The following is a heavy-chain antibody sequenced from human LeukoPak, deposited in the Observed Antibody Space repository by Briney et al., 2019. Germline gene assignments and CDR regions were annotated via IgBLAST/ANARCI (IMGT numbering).Heavy chain of an antibody. J-gene: IGHJ4*02. Sequence: ASVKVSCEASGYTFTSYYMHWVRQAPGQGLEWMGIINPSGGSTSYAQKFQGRVTMTRDTSTSTVYMELSSLRSEDTAVYYCARVQRVGATIGLFDYWGQGTLVTVSS. CDR3: ARVQRVGATIGLFDY. CDR1: GYTFTSYY. V-gene: IGHV1-46*01. CDR2: INPSGGST. D-gene: IGHD1-26*01.